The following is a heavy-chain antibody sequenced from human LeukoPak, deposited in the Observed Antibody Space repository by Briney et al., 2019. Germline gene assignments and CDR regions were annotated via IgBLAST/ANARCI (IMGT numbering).Heavy chain of an antibody. CDR2: IYHSGNN. V-gene: IGHV4-38-2*02. CDR1: GYFISTGYY. J-gene: IGHJ4*02. CDR3: ARHGTGATTFDY. Sequence: KPSETLSLTCTVSGYFISTGYYWGWIRQSPGKGLEWIAIIYHSGNNYYNPSLKSRVTISVDTSKNQFSLKLSSVTAADTAVYYCARHGTGATTFDYWGQGTLVTVSS. D-gene: IGHD1-26*01.